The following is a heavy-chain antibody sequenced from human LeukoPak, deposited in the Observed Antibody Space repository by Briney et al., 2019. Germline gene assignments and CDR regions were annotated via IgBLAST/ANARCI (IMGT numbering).Heavy chain of an antibody. D-gene: IGHD3-10*01. J-gene: IGHJ5*02. CDR3: ARSFSTMVRGVIKYGDWFDP. Sequence: SETLSLTYAVCGGSFSGYYWSWIRQPPGKGLEWIGEINHSGSTNYNPSLKSRVTISVDTSKNQFSLKLSSVTAADTAVYYCARSFSTMVRGVIKYGDWFDPWGQGTLVTVSS. CDR2: INHSGST. CDR1: GGSFSGYY. V-gene: IGHV4-34*01.